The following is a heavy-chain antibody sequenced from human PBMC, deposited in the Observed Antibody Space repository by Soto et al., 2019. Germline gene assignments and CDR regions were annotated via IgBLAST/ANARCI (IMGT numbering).Heavy chain of an antibody. CDR1: GCSISSSSYY. V-gene: IGHV4-39*01. CDR2: IYYSGST. CDR3: ARQDYDFWSGYLHRWFDP. D-gene: IGHD3-3*01. Sequence: PXETLSLTFTVSGCSISSSSYYWGWIRQPPGKGLEWIGSIYYSGSTYYNPSLKSRVTISVDTSKNQFSLKLSSVTAADTAVYYCARQDYDFWSGYLHRWFDPWGQGTLVTVSS. J-gene: IGHJ5*02.